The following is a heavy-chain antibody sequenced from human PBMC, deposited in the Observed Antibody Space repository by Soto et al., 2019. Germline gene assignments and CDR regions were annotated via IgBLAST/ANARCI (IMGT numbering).Heavy chain of an antibody. D-gene: IGHD5-12*01. J-gene: IGHJ6*03. CDR2: IYYSGST. CDR1: GGSISSYY. Sequence: SETLSLTCTVSGGSISSYYWSWIRQPPGKGLEWIGYIYYSGSTNYNPSLKSRVTISVDTSKNQFSLKLSSVTAADTAVYYCARRKQGYSGYEYYYYYYMDVWGKGTTVTVSS. CDR3: ARRKQGYSGYEYYYYYYMDV. V-gene: IGHV4-59*01.